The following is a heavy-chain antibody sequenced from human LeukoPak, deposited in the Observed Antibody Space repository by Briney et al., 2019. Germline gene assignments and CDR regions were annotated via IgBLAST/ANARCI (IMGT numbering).Heavy chain of an antibody. CDR1: GGSISSYY. J-gene: IGHJ6*02. D-gene: IGHD3-10*01. Sequence: SETLSLTCTVSGGSISSYYWSWIRQPPGKGLEWIGYIYYSGSTNYNPSLKSRVTISVDTSKNQFSLKLSSVTAADTAVYYCARSMVRGVLSGMDVWGQGTTVTVSS. CDR3: ARSMVRGVLSGMDV. V-gene: IGHV4-59*08. CDR2: IYYSGST.